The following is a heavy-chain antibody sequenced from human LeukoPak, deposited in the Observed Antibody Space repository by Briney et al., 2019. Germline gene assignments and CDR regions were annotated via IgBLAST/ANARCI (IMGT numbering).Heavy chain of an antibody. J-gene: IGHJ4*02. Sequence: ASVKVSCKASGYTFTTYYMHWVRQAPGHGLEWMAKINPSDGSTNYAQKFQGRVTMTRDTSTSTVYMELSSLRSEDTAVYYCARVVVDSSGWYHFDYWGQGTLVTVSS. CDR1: GYTFTTYY. CDR3: ARVVVDSSGWYHFDY. CDR2: INPSDGST. V-gene: IGHV1-46*01. D-gene: IGHD6-19*01.